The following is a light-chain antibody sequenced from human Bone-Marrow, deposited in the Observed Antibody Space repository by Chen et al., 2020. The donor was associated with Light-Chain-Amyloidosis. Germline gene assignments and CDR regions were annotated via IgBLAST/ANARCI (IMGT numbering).Light chain of an antibody. CDR1: DLPTKY. CDR2: RDT. J-gene: IGLJ2*01. Sequence: SYALTQPPSVSVSPGQTARITCSGDDLPTKYAYWYQQKPGQAPVLWIHRDTERPSGISERFSGSSSGTTATLTISGVQAEDEADYHCQSADSSGTYEVIFGGGTKLTVL. CDR3: QSADSSGTYEVI. V-gene: IGLV3-25*03.